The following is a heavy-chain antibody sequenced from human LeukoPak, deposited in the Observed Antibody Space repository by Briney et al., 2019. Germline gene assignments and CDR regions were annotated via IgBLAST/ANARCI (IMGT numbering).Heavy chain of an antibody. CDR3: ARGPLWYSYGYYFDY. D-gene: IGHD5-18*01. Sequence: LETLSLTCAVYGGSFSGYYWSWIRQPPGKGLEWIGEIDHSGSTNYNPSLKSRVTISVDTSKNQFSLKLSSVTAADTAVYYCARGPLWYSYGYYFDYWGQGTLVTVSS. CDR1: GGSFSGYY. CDR2: IDHSGST. V-gene: IGHV4-34*01. J-gene: IGHJ4*02.